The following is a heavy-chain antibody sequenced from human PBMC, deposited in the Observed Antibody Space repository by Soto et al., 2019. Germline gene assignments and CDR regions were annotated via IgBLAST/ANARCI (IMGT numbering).Heavy chain of an antibody. CDR2: IRIKAYGETT. CDR3: TRSYYYGSGSYYPGY. Sequence: GSLRLSCTASGFTFRDYAMSWFRQAPGKGLECVGFIRIKAYGETTEYAASVKGRFTISRDDSKSITYLQMNTLKTEDTAVYYCTRSYYYGSGSYYPGYWGQGTLVTVSS. D-gene: IGHD3-10*01. CDR1: GFTFRDYA. J-gene: IGHJ4*02. V-gene: IGHV3-49*03.